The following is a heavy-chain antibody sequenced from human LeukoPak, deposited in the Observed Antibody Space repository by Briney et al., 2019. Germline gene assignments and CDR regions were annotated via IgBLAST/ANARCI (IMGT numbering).Heavy chain of an antibody. V-gene: IGHV3-30*02. CDR1: GFTFSSYG. J-gene: IGHJ4*02. CDR2: IRYDGSNK. D-gene: IGHD5-18*01. Sequence: PGGSLRLSCAASGFTFSSYGMHWVRQAPGKGLEWVAFIRYDGSNKYYADSVKGRFTISRDNSKNTLYLQMNSLRAEDTAVYYCAKDYALGRGHSYYYFDYWGQGTLVTVSS. CDR3: AKDYALGRGHSYYYFDY.